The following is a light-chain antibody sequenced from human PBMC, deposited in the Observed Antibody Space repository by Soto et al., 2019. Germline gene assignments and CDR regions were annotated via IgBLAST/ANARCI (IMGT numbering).Light chain of an antibody. CDR1: SNDVGGYYY. Sequence: SALTQPASVSGSPGQSITISCTGTSNDVGGYYYVSWYQQYPGKAPKLMIYEVSNRPSGVSNRFSGSKSGNTASLTISGLQAEDEADYYCSSYTSSNIYVFGSGTKVTV. CDR3: SSYTSSNIYV. V-gene: IGLV2-14*01. J-gene: IGLJ1*01. CDR2: EVS.